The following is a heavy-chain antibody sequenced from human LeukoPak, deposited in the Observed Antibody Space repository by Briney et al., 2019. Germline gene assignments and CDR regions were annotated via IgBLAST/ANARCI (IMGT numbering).Heavy chain of an antibody. CDR1: GFTFSSYS. V-gene: IGHV3-48*01. Sequence: TGGSLRLSCAASGFTFSSYSMNWVRQAPGKGLEWVSYISSSSSTIYYADSVKGRFTISRDNAKNSLYLQMNSLRAEDTAVYYCAKVRPPGVVTSTFDYWGQGTLVTVSS. D-gene: IGHD3-3*01. CDR2: ISSSSSTI. CDR3: AKVRPPGVVTSTFDY. J-gene: IGHJ4*02.